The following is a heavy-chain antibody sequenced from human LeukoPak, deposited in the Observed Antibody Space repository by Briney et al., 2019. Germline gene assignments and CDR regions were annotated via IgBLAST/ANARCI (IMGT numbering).Heavy chain of an antibody. D-gene: IGHD6-13*01. Sequence: ASVKVSCKASGNTFTSYYIHWVRQAPGQGLEWMGTINPSGGYTSYAQKLQGRVTMTRDTSTSTVYMEMSSLRSEDTALYYCAREGGSSSWYDYWGQGTLVTVSS. CDR1: GNTFTSYY. V-gene: IGHV1-46*04. J-gene: IGHJ4*02. CDR3: AREGGSSSWYDY. CDR2: INPSGGYT.